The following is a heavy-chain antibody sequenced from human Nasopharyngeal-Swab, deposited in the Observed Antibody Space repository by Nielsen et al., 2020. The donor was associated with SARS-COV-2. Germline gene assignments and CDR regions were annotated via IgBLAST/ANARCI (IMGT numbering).Heavy chain of an antibody. CDR2: VNPSGGST. D-gene: IGHD6-13*01. J-gene: IGHJ4*02. CDR1: GYSFTSYY. CDR3: ARDRYVIASAAGKDY. Sequence: ASVKVSCKASGYSFTSYYMQWVRQPPAQGLEWMGIVNPSGGSTSYAQKFQGRVTMTSDTSTSTVYMELSSLRSEDTAVYYCARDRYVIASAAGKDYWGQGTLVTVSS. V-gene: IGHV1-46*01.